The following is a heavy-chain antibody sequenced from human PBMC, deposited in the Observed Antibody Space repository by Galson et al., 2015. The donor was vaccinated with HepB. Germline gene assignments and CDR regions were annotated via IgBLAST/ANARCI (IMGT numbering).Heavy chain of an antibody. CDR2: INAGNGNT. D-gene: IGHD3-10*01. CDR1: GYTFTSYA. V-gene: IGHV1-3*01. CDR3: AREGFYGSGSYSRYFDY. Sequence: SVTVSCKASGYTFTSYAMHWVRQAPGQRLEWMGWINAGNGNTKYSQKFQGRVTITRDTSASTAYMELSSLRSEDTAVYYCAREGFYGSGSYSRYFDYWGQGTLVTVSS. J-gene: IGHJ4*02.